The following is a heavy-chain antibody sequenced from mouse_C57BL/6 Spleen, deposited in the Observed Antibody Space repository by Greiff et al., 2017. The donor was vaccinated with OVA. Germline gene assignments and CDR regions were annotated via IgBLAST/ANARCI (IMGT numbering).Heavy chain of an antibody. V-gene: IGHV1-80*01. J-gene: IGHJ1*03. CDR1: GYAFSSYW. CDR2: IYPGDGDT. Sequence: VKLLESGAELVKPGASVKISCKASGYAFSSYWMNWVKQRPGKGLEWIGQIYPGDGDTNYNGKFKGKATLTADKSSSTAYMQLSSLTSEDSAVYFCARGGTEYFDVWGTGTTVTVSS. CDR3: ARGGTEYFDV. D-gene: IGHD3-3*01.